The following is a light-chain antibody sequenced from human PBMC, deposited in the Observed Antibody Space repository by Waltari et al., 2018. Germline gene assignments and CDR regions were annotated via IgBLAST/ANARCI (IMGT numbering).Light chain of an antibody. Sequence: DIQLTQSPSTLSASVGDRVPITCRASQSITNWLAWYQQKPGKAPKLLIYKASNLESGVPSRFSGSGSGTDFPLTISRLHHDDFATYYCQQYDNYWTFGQGTKVEIK. V-gene: IGKV1-5*03. CDR3: QQYDNYWT. CDR1: QSITNW. J-gene: IGKJ1*01. CDR2: KAS.